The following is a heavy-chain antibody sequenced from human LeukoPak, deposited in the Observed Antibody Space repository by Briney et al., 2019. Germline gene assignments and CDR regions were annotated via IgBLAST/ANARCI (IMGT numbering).Heavy chain of an antibody. Sequence: GGSMRLSCAAAAFTFSSYWMSWVRQAPRKLLEWVSYISSSGSTIYYADSVKGRLTISRDNAKNSLYLQMNSLRAEDTAVYYCARRRIYFEDFDIWGQGTMVTVSS. CDR1: AFTFSSYW. J-gene: IGHJ3*02. V-gene: IGHV3-48*04. CDR3: ARRRIYFEDFDI. CDR2: ISSSGSTI. D-gene: IGHD3-9*01.